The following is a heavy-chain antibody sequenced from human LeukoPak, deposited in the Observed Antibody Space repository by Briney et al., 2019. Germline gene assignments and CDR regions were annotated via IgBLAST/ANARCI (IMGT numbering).Heavy chain of an antibody. V-gene: IGHV3-15*07. Sequence: PGGSLRLSCAASGFNFNDAWMNWVRQAPGKGLQWVGRIKSNADGATTDYIAPVKGRFFISRDDSKNMLYLQMSSLQIEDTAIYHCTSHYGSGGFWGQGTLVTVSS. CDR3: TSHYGSGGF. J-gene: IGHJ4*02. D-gene: IGHD3-10*01. CDR1: GFNFNDAW. CDR2: IKSNADGATT.